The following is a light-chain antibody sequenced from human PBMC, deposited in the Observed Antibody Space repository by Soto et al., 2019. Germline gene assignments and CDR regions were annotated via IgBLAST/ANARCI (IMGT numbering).Light chain of an antibody. V-gene: IGKV3-20*01. J-gene: IGKJ3*01. CDR2: GAS. Sequence: EIVLTQSPGTLSLSPGERATLSCRASQSVSSRYLAWYQQQPGQAPRLLIYGASSRAPGIPDRFSGSGSGTDFTLTISRREPEDVAVYYCQQVGSSPLCTFGPGTKVEVK. CDR1: QSVSSRY. CDR3: QQVGSSPLCT.